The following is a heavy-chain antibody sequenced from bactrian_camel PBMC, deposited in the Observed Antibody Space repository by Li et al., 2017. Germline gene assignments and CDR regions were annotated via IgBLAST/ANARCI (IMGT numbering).Heavy chain of an antibody. J-gene: IGHJ4*01. Sequence: VQLVESGGGSVQAGGSLRLSCAASGYSINNLYMGWFRQAPGKEREWLGQIDADESITYADSVIGRFTISKDNAMNTLYLEMSGLKPEDTAMYYCAADFWLASNDMSLGVKTSDPRYWGQGTQVTVS. D-gene: IGHD1*01. CDR3: AADFWLASNDMSLGVKTSDPRY. V-gene: IGHV3S53*01. CDR2: IDADESI. CDR1: GYSINNLY.